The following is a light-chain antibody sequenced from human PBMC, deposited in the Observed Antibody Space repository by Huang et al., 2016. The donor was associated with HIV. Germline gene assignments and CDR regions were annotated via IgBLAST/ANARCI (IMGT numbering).Light chain of an antibody. Sequence: DIQMTQSPSSVSASVGDSVTITCRASQGMCTWLAWCQQRPGKAPKLLIYAASTLQSGVPSRCRGSGSGTYFTLTISNLQPEDFATYYCQQTYSFPLTFGPGTTVDIK. CDR2: AAS. CDR3: QQTYSFPLT. CDR1: QGMCTW. J-gene: IGKJ3*01. V-gene: IGKV1-12*01.